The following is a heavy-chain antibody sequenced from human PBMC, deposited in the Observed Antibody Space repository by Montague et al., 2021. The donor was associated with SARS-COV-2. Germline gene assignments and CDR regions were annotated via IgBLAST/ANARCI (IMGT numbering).Heavy chain of an antibody. V-gene: IGHV3-30-3*01. Sequence: SLSLSCSASGFTFSSYSMHWVRQAPGKGLEWVAVISYDGSNKYYADSVKGRFTISRDNSKNTLYLQMNSLRAEDTAVHYCARAGGYRDAFDIWGQGTTVTVSS. D-gene: IGHD3-22*01. J-gene: IGHJ3*02. CDR2: ISYDGSNK. CDR1: GFTFSSYS. CDR3: ARAGGYRDAFDI.